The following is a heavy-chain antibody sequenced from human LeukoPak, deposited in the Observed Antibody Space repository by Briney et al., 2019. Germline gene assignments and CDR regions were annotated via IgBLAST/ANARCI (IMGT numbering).Heavy chain of an antibody. CDR1: GFTFSSYA. CDR2: ISYDGSNK. CDR3: ARSGIQLWTGYFDY. Sequence: PRGSLRLSCAASGFTFSSYAMHWVRQAPGKGLEWVAVISYDGSNKYYADSVKGRFTISRDNSKNTLYLQMNSLRAEDTAVYYCARSGIQLWTGYFDYWGQGTLVTVSS. D-gene: IGHD5-18*01. J-gene: IGHJ4*02. V-gene: IGHV3-30-3*01.